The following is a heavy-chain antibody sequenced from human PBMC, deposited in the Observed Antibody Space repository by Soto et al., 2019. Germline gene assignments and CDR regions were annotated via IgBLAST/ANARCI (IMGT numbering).Heavy chain of an antibody. V-gene: IGHV5-51*01. J-gene: IGHJ3*02. D-gene: IGHD5-18*01. Sequence: HRESLKISCKGPGYSFTSYWIGWMRQMPGKGLEWMGIIYPGDSDTRYSPSFQGQVAISADKSISTAYLQWSSLKASDTAMYYCARRGQYSYGLSRGALEIWGQGTMVTVSS. CDR1: GYSFTSYW. CDR2: IYPGDSDT. CDR3: ARRGQYSYGLSRGALEI.